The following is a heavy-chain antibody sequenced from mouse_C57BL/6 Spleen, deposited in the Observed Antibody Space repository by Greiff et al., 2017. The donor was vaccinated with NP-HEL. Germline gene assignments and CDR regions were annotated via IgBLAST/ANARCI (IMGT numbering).Heavy chain of an antibody. CDR3: ARFYDGYYDLFDD. J-gene: IGHJ2*01. D-gene: IGHD2-3*01. CDR2: IYPGSGST. CDR1: GYTFTSYW. V-gene: IGHV1-55*01. Sequence: QVQLKQPGAELVKPGASVKMSCKASGYTFTSYWITWVKQRPGQGLEWIGDIYPGSGSTNYNEKFKSKATLTVDTSSSTAYMQLSSLTSEDSAVYYCARFYDGYYDLFDDWGKGTTLTVSS.